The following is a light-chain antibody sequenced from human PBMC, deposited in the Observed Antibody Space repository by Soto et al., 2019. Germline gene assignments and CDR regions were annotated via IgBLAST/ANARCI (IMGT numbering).Light chain of an antibody. CDR3: QQYGSSPPNT. CDR1: QSVSSSY. Sequence: EIVLTQSPGTLSLSPGERATLSCRASQSVSSSYLAWYQQKPGQAPRLLIYGASSMATGIPNRFSGSGSGTDFTLNISRLEHEDFAVYYCQQYGSSPPNTFGQGTRLEIK. V-gene: IGKV3-20*01. CDR2: GAS. J-gene: IGKJ5*01.